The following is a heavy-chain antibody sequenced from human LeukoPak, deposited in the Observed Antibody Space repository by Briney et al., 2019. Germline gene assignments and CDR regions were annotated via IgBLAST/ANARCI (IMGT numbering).Heavy chain of an antibody. Sequence: SETLSLTCAVYGGSFSGYYWSWIRQPPGKGLEWIGEINHSGSTNYNPSLKSRVTISVDTSKNQFSLKLSSVTAADTAVYYCARGSHQGPLLRFLEWPRHVNWFDPWGQGTLVTVSS. J-gene: IGHJ5*02. D-gene: IGHD3-3*01. CDR2: INHSGST. CDR1: GGSFSGYY. V-gene: IGHV4-34*01. CDR3: ARGSHQGPLLRFLEWPRHVNWFDP.